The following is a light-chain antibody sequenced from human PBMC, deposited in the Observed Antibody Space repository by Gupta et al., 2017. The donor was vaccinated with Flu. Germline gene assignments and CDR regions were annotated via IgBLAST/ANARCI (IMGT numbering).Light chain of an antibody. CDR2: ENY. J-gene: IGLJ3*02. CDR3: QSYDSTIRV. CDR1: SGSIASNY. Sequence: NFMLTQPHSVSESPGKTVTIFCTRSSGSIASNYVQWYQQRPGSSPINVIYENYQRPSGVPDRFSGSIDSSSNSASLTISGLKSEDEADYYCQSYDSTIRVFGGGTKLTVL. V-gene: IGLV6-57*01.